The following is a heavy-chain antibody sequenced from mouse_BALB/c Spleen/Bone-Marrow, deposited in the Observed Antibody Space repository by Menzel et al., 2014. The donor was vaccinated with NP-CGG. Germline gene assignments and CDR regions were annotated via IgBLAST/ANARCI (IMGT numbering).Heavy chain of an antibody. CDR2: INPSNGGT. CDR3: TRSRRAMDY. CDR1: GYTFSSDY. J-gene: IGHJ4*01. V-gene: IGHV1S81*02. D-gene: IGHD2-12*01. Sequence: QVHLQQPGAELVKPGASVKLSCKASGYTFSSDYVYWVKQRPGQGLEWIGEINPSNGGTNFNEKFKSKATLTVDKSSSTAYMQLSSLTSEDSAVYYCTRSRRAMDYWGQGTSVTVSS.